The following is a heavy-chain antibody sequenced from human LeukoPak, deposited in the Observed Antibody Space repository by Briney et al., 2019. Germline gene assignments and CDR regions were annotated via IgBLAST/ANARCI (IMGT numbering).Heavy chain of an antibody. CDR1: GYTFTGYY. CDR2: INPNSGGT. V-gene: IGHV1-2*06. CDR3: ASSVNYYDSSGYYDY. J-gene: IGHJ4*02. Sequence: GASVKVSCKASGYTFTGYYMHWVRQAPGQGLEWMGRINPNSGGTNYAQKFQGRVTMTRDTSISTAYIELSRLRSDDTAVYYCASSVNYYDSSGYYDYWGQGTLVTVSS. D-gene: IGHD3-22*01.